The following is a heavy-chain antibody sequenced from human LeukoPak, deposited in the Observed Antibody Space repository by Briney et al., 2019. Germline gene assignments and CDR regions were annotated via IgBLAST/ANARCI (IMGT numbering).Heavy chain of an antibody. J-gene: IGHJ3*02. D-gene: IGHD3-22*01. CDR2: IYYSGST. CDR1: CGSISSYY. CDR3: ARGRFDDSSGYYRRATFDI. Sequence: SETLSLTCTVSCGSISSYYWSWVRQPPGKGLEWIGYIYYSGSTNHNPSLKGRVTISVDTYKTQFSLKLSSVAAADTAVYYCARGRFDDSSGYYRRATFDIWGQGTMVTVYS. V-gene: IGHV4-59*01.